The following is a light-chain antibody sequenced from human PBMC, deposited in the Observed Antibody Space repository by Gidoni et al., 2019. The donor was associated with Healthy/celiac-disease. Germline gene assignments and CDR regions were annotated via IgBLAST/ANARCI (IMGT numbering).Light chain of an antibody. V-gene: IGKV3-11*01. CDR2: DAS. CDR1: QSVSSY. J-gene: IGKJ2*01. CDR3: QQRSNWPQYP. Sequence: EIVLTQSPATLSLSPGERATLSCRASQSVSSYLAWYQQKPGQAPRLLIYDASTRATGIPARFSGSGSGTDFTLTISSLEPEDFAVYYCQQRSNWPQYPFGQGTKLEIK.